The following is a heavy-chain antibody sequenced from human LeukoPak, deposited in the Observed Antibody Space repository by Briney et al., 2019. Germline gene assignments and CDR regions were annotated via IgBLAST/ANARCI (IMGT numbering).Heavy chain of an antibody. D-gene: IGHD3-22*01. Sequence: SETLSLTCAVSGGSISSSNWWSWVRQPPGKGLEWIGEIYHSGSTNYNPSLKSRVTISVDKSKNQFSLKLSSVTAADTAVYYCASATPRDYYDSSGYYSDAFDIWGQGTMVTVSS. V-gene: IGHV4-4*02. CDR1: GGSISSSNW. CDR2: IYHSGST. CDR3: ASATPRDYYDSSGYYSDAFDI. J-gene: IGHJ3*02.